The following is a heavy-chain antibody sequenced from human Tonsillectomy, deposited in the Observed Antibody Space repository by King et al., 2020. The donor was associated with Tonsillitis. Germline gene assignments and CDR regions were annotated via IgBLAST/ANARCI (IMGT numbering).Heavy chain of an antibody. Sequence: ITLKESGPTLVKPTQPLTLTCTFSYFSLSTSGVGGGWIRQPPGKTLEWLALIYWDDDKRYITSLNSRLTITKDTSKNQLVLTMTNMDPVDTGTYYCVHSPRDYGDYDPAFDIWGQGTMVTVSS. J-gene: IGHJ3*02. D-gene: IGHD4-17*01. CDR3: VHSPRDYGDYDPAFDI. V-gene: IGHV2-5*02. CDR2: IYWDDDK. CDR1: YFSLSTSGVG.